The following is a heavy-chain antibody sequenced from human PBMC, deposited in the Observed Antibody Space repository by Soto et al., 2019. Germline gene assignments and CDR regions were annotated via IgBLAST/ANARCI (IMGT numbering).Heavy chain of an antibody. Sequence: PSETLSLTCAVYGGSFGGYYWSWIRQPPGKGLEWIGEINHSGSTNYNPSLKSRVTISVDTSKNQFSLKLSSVTAADTAVYYCARGRQMIRFLEWLSPGWFDPWGQGTLVTVSS. D-gene: IGHD3-3*01. CDR1: GGSFGGYY. CDR3: ARGRQMIRFLEWLSPGWFDP. CDR2: INHSGST. V-gene: IGHV4-34*01. J-gene: IGHJ5*02.